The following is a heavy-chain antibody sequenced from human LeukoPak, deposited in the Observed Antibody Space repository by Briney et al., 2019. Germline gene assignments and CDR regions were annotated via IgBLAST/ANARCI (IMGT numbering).Heavy chain of an antibody. D-gene: IGHD3-3*01. Sequence: SETLSLTCTVSGGSISSGSYYWSWIRQPAGKGLEWIGRIYTSGSTHYNPSLKSRVTISVDTSKNQFSLKLSSVTAADTAVYYCARATMDFWSGYYPYYFDYWGQGTLVTVSS. CDR2: IYTSGST. CDR1: GGSISSGSYY. J-gene: IGHJ4*02. CDR3: ARATMDFWSGYYPYYFDY. V-gene: IGHV4-61*02.